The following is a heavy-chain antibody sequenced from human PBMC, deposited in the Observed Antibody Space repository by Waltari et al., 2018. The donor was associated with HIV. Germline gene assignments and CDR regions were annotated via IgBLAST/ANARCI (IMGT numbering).Heavy chain of an antibody. Sequence: QVQLQESGPGLVKPSETLSLTCAVSGYSISSGYYWGWIRQPPGKGLEWIGSIYHSGSTYYNPSLKSRVTISVDTSKNQFSLKLSSVTAADTAVYYCARDHRSVAVADNWFDPWGQGTLVTVSS. J-gene: IGHJ5*02. CDR1: GYSISSGYY. D-gene: IGHD6-19*01. V-gene: IGHV4-38-2*02. CDR2: IYHSGST. CDR3: ARDHRSVAVADNWFDP.